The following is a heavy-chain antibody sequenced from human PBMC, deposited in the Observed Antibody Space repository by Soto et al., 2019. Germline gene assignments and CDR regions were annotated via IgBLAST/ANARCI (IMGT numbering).Heavy chain of an antibody. CDR2: INHSGTT. J-gene: IGHJ4*02. Sequence: QVQLQPWGAGLLEPSETLSLTCAVYGGSFSGFYWTWIRQPPGKGLEYTGEINHSGTTHYHPSLKSRVTITVDTSKNQFSLKLSSVTAADTAVYYCARQAAGDSAEYYLDLWGQGTLVSVSS. CDR1: GGSFSGFY. CDR3: ARQAAGDSAEYYLDL. D-gene: IGHD2-21*02. V-gene: IGHV4-34*01.